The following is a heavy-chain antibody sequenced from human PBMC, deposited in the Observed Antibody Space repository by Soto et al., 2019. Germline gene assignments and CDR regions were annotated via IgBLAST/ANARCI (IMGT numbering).Heavy chain of an antibody. CDR3: AKDIRYCSSTSCYHYYYGMDV. D-gene: IGHD2-2*01. J-gene: IGHJ6*02. CDR1: GFTFSSYA. Sequence: GGSLRLSYAASGFTFSSYAMSWVRQAPGKGLEWVSAISGSGGSTYYADSVKGRFTISRDNSKNTLYLQMNSLRAEDTAVYYCAKDIRYCSSTSCYHYYYGMDVWGQGTTVTVSS. V-gene: IGHV3-23*01. CDR2: ISGSGGST.